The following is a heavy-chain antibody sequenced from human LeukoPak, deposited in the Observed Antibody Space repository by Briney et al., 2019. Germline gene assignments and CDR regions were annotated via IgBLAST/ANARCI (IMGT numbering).Heavy chain of an antibody. Sequence: SETLSLTCAVYGGSFSGYYWSWIRQPPGKGLEWIGEINHSGSTNYNPSLKSRVTISVDTSKNQFSLKLSSVTAADTGVYYCARGLQLLTGNFDYWGQGTLVTVSS. CDR1: GGSFSGYY. D-gene: IGHD2-2*01. V-gene: IGHV4-34*01. CDR3: ARGLQLLTGNFDY. J-gene: IGHJ4*02. CDR2: INHSGST.